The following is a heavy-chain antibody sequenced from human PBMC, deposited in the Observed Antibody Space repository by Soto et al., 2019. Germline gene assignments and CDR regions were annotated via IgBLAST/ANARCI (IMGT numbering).Heavy chain of an antibody. CDR3: VRDDRWAFDF. Sequence: EVHLVESGGGLVQPGGSLRVSCAASVFTFSNYAMNWVRQAPGKGLEWVSYISIGSGSIFYADSVKGRFTISRDDAKNSLYLQMNTLRDEDTAVYYCVRDDRWAFDFWGQGTMVTVSS. V-gene: IGHV3-48*02. CDR2: ISIGSGSI. J-gene: IGHJ3*01. D-gene: IGHD3-22*01. CDR1: VFTFSNYA.